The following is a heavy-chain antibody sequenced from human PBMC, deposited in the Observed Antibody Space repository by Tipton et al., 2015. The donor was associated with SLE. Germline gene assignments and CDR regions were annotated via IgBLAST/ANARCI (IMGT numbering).Heavy chain of an antibody. V-gene: IGHV4-34*01. CDR3: AAYGPFRDGYYYYYMNV. J-gene: IGHJ6*03. Sequence: LRLSCAVYGGSFSGYYWSWIRQPPGKGLEWIGEINHSGSTNYNPSLKSRVTISVDTSKNQFSLKLSSVTAADTAVYYCAAYGPFRDGYYYYYMNVWGKGTTVTVSS. CDR1: GGSFSGYY. CDR2: INHSGST. D-gene: IGHD4-17*01.